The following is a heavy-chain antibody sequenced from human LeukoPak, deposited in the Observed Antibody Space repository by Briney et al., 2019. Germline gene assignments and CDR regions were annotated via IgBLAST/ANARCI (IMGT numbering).Heavy chain of an antibody. CDR2: IKQDGSEK. Sequence: GGSLSLSCVASGFSFGSNWMSWVRQAPGKGLEWVANIKQDGSEKNYVDSVKGRFTISRDNAKNSLYLQMNSLRAEDTAVYYCARLRYSDYWGQGTLVTVSS. V-gene: IGHV3-7*03. CDR3: ARLRYSDY. CDR1: GFSFGSNW. D-gene: IGHD2-21*01. J-gene: IGHJ4*02.